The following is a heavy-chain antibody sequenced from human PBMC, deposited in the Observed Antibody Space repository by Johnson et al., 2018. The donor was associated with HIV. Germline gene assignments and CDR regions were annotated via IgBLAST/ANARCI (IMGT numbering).Heavy chain of an antibody. V-gene: IGHV3-20*04. Sequence: VQLVESGGGVVQPGGSLTLSCAATGFTFIDYCMHWVRQPPGKGLEWVSGINWNGGSTGYADSVKGRFTISRDNTKNSLYLQMNSLRAEDTALYYCARGFVRITMILVADAFDIWGQGTMVTVSS. CDR3: ARGFVRITMILVADAFDI. J-gene: IGHJ3*02. CDR1: GFTFIDYC. D-gene: IGHD3-22*01. CDR2: INWNGGST.